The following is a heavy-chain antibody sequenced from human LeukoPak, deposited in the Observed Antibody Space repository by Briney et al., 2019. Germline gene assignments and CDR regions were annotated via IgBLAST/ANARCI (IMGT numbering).Heavy chain of an antibody. D-gene: IGHD3-10*01. Sequence: GGSLRLSCAASGFTFSNAWMSWVRQAPGKGLEWVGRIKSKTDGGTTDYAAPVKGRFTISRDDSKNTLYLQMNSLRAEDTAVYYCAKVWGIKQASPTIDYWGQGTLVTVSS. V-gene: IGHV3-15*01. CDR3: AKVWGIKQASPTIDY. J-gene: IGHJ4*02. CDR1: GFTFSNAW. CDR2: IKSKTDGGTT.